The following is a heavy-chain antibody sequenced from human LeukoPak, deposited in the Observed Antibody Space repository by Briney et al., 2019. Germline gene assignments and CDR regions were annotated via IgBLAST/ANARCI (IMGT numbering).Heavy chain of an antibody. J-gene: IGHJ3*02. Sequence: GESLKISCKGAGYTFSSYWIGWVRPMPGKGLEWMGSIYPGDSDTRYSPSFQGQATFSADESISTAYLRWSRLKASDTAIYYCARRKYQLLSAFDIWGQGTMVTVSS. CDR1: GYTFSSYW. D-gene: IGHD2-2*01. V-gene: IGHV5-51*01. CDR2: IYPGDSDT. CDR3: ARRKYQLLSAFDI.